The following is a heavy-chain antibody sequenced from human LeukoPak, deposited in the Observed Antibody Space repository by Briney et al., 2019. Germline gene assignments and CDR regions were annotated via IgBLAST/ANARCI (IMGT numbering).Heavy chain of an antibody. CDR3: ARGRTRRYYFDY. V-gene: IGHV1-8*02. CDR2: MNPNSGNT. CDR1: GYTFTSYD. Sequence: ASVKVSCKASGYTFTSYDINWVRQATGQGLEWMGWMNPNSGNTGYAQKFQGRVTITRNTPISTAYMELSSLRSEDTAVYYCARGRTRRYYFDYWGQGTLVTVSS. D-gene: IGHD1-14*01. J-gene: IGHJ4*02.